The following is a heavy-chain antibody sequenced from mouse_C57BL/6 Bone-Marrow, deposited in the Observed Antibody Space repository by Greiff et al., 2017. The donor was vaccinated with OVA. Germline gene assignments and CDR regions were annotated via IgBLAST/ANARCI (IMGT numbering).Heavy chain of an antibody. CDR1: GFTFSDYY. V-gene: IGHV5-16*01. Sequence: EVKLVESEGGLVQPGSSMKLSCTASGFTFSDYYMAWVRQVPEKGLEWVANINYDGSSTYYLDSLKSRFIISRDNAKNILYLQMSSLKSEDTATDYCARDFPRAMDYWGQGTSVTVSS. CDR2: INYDGSST. CDR3: ARDFPRAMDY. J-gene: IGHJ4*01.